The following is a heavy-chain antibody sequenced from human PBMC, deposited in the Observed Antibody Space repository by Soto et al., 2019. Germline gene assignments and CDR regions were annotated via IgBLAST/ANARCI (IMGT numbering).Heavy chain of an antibody. CDR1: GYNFNSYF. V-gene: IGHV1-18*01. Sequence: GASVKVSCKASGYNFNSYFISWVRQAPGQGLEWMGWISANNGNTKYAQKVQGRVTMTTDTSTSIAYMELRSLRSDDTAVYYCARDHRYCSGGSCYVVDYWGQGTLVTVSS. D-gene: IGHD2-15*01. J-gene: IGHJ4*02. CDR3: ARDHRYCSGGSCYVVDY. CDR2: ISANNGNT.